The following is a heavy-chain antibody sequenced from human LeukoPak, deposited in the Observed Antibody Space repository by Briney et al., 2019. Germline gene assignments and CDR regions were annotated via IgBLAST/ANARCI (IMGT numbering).Heavy chain of an antibody. CDR1: GGSISSYY. J-gene: IGHJ4*02. Sequence: PSETLSLTCTVSGGSISSYYWSWIRQPPGKGLEWIGYIYYSGSTNYNPSLKSRVTISVDTSKNQFSLKLSSVTAADTAVYYCARASLLGTPRNQRYYDSSGYKAFDYWGQGTLVTVSS. V-gene: IGHV4-59*01. CDR3: ARASLLGTPRNQRYYDSSGYKAFDY. CDR2: IYYSGST. D-gene: IGHD3-22*01.